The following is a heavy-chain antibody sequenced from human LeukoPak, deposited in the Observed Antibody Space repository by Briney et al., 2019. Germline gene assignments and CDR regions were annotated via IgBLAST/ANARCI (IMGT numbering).Heavy chain of an antibody. D-gene: IGHD5-18*01. CDR1: EFTSSDSY. CDR2: ITTSGSAK. Sequence: GGSLRLSCAASEFTSSDSYMNWIRQAPGKGLEWISYITTSGSAKHYADSVKGRFTISRDNAKNSLYLQMNSLRADDTAVYYCARSGYGYGDAFDIWGQGTMVTVSS. V-gene: IGHV3-11*01. CDR3: ARSGYGYGDAFDI. J-gene: IGHJ3*02.